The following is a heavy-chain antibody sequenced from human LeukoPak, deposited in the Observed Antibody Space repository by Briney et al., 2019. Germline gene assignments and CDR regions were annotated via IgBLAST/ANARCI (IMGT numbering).Heavy chain of an antibody. V-gene: IGHV4-30-4*08. CDR1: GGSISSGDYY. CDR2: IYYSGST. Sequence: PSETLSLTCTVSGGSISSGDYYWSWIRQPRGKGLEWIGYIYYSGSTYYNPSLKSRVTISVDTSKNQFSLKLSSVTAADTAVYYCAREGGDSSGYYSGRNWFDPWGQGTLVTVSS. D-gene: IGHD3-22*01. CDR3: AREGGDSSGYYSGRNWFDP. J-gene: IGHJ5*02.